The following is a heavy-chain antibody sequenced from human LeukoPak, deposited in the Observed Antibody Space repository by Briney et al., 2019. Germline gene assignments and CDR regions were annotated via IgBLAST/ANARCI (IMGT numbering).Heavy chain of an antibody. CDR3: ARPRGVSLTASDC. J-gene: IGHJ6*01. V-gene: IGHV5-51*01. D-gene: IGHD1-20*01. Sequence: GESLKIPCKGSGYRFTSYCIGWVRQMPGKGLEWMGIFYPGGSDTRYSPSFQGQATIAADTSTRSPCLQSSSLRPSHTAMYDRARPRGVSLTASDCWG. CDR1: GYRFTSYC. CDR2: FYPGGSDT.